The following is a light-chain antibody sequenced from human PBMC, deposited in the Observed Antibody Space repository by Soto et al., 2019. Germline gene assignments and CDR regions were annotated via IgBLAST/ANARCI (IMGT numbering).Light chain of an antibody. CDR3: QQRSNRPPIT. Sequence: EIVLTQSPATLYLSPGDRATLSCRASQSVDWYVAWYQQKPGQAPRLLIYDALKRATGTPDRFSGSGSGTDFTLIICRLEPEDFAVYYCQQRSNRPPITFGPGTKVDLK. CDR1: QSVDWY. J-gene: IGKJ3*01. CDR2: DAL. V-gene: IGKV3-11*01.